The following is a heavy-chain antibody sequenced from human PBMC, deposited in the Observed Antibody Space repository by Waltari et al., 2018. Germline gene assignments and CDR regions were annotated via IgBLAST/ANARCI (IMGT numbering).Heavy chain of an antibody. CDR1: GGSFSGYY. CDR3: ARATMTTVTTWYFDY. Sequence: QVQLQQWGAGLLKPSETLSLNCAVHGGSFSGYYVSWIRQPPGKGLEWIGEINHSGSTNYNPSLKSRVTISVDTSKNQFSLKLSSVTAADTAVYYCARATMTTVTTWYFDYWGQGTLVTVSS. J-gene: IGHJ4*02. CDR2: INHSGST. D-gene: IGHD4-17*01. V-gene: IGHV4-34*01.